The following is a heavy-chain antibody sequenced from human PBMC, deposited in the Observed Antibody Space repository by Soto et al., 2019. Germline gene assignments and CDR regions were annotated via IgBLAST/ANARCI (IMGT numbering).Heavy chain of an antibody. CDR3: ARDQPRPTWNYPRWYYYDGMDV. V-gene: IGHV3-30-3*01. CDR2: ISYDGSNK. D-gene: IGHD1-7*01. Sequence: GGSLRLSCAASGFTFSSYAMHWVRQAPGKGLEWVAVISYDGSNKYYADSVKGRFTISRDNSKNTLYLQMNSLRAEDTAVYYCARDQPRPTWNYPRWYYYDGMDVWGQGAPVTVSS. J-gene: IGHJ6*02. CDR1: GFTFSSYA.